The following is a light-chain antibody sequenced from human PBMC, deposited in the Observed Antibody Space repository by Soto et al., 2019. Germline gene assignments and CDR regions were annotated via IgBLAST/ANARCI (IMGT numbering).Light chain of an antibody. CDR3: QNYGSSSLP. J-gene: IGKJ4*01. CDR1: QSVTSY. CDR2: GTS. V-gene: IGKV3-20*01. Sequence: EIVLTQSPGTLSLSPGERATLTCTASQSVTSYLAWYQQKPGQAHRLLTYGTSSRASGIPDRFSGSGSGTDFTLTISRLEPEDFAVYYCQNYGSSSLPFGGGTKVDIX.